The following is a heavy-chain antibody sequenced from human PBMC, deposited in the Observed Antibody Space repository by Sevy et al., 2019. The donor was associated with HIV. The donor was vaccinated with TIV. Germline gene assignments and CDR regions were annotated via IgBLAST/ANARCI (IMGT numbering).Heavy chain of an antibody. CDR2: IYYSGST. V-gene: IGHV4-61*01. D-gene: IGHD3-3*01. CDR3: ARDRGVTYYDFWSGYYNEVYYYYYGMDV. CDR1: GGSVSSGSYY. Sequence: SDTLSLTCTVSGGSVSSGSYYWSWIRQPPGKGLEWIGYIYYSGSTNYNPSLKSRVTISVDTSKNQFSLKLSSVTAADTAVYYCARDRGVTYYDFWSGYYNEVYYYYYGMDVWGQGTTVTVSS. J-gene: IGHJ6*02.